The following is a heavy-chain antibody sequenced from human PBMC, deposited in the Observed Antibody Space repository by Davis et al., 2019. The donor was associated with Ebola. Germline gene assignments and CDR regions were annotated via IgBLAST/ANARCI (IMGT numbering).Heavy chain of an antibody. D-gene: IGHD3-3*01. V-gene: IGHV1-2*02. CDR1: GYTFTGYY. J-gene: IGHJ6*02. CDR3: ARDGWRITIFGLSNYGMDV. CDR2: INPNSGGT. Sequence: ASVKVSCKASGYTFTGYYMHWVRQAPGQGLEWMGWINPNSGGTNYAQKFQGRVTMTRDTSISTAYMELSRLRSDDTAVYYCARDGWRITIFGLSNYGMDVWGQGTTVTVSS.